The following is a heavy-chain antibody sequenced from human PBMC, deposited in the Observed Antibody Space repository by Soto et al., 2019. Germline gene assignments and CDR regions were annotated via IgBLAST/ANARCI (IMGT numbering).Heavy chain of an antibody. Sequence: ASVKVSCKASGNTFTNFGVTWVRQAPGQGLEWMGWISAYTDDPNYAQKFQGRVTMTIDTSTSTAYLDLRSLTSDDTAVYYCAKVIPGAEAWFDPWGQGTLVTVSS. CDR1: GNTFTNFG. CDR3: AKVIPGAEAWFDP. V-gene: IGHV1-18*01. CDR2: ISAYTDDP. D-gene: IGHD2-2*01. J-gene: IGHJ5*02.